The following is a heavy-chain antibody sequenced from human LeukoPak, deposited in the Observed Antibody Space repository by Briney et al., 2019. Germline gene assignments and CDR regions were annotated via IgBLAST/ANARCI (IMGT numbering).Heavy chain of an antibody. CDR3: ARHSELVQPFDY. Sequence: TPSETLSLTCTVSGGSISSYYWSWIRQPPGKGLEWIGYIYYSGSTNYNPSLKSRVTISVDTSKNQFSLKLSSVTAADTAVYYCARHSELVQPFDYWGQGTLVTVSS. J-gene: IGHJ4*02. D-gene: IGHD6-13*01. CDR2: IYYSGST. CDR1: GGSISSYY. V-gene: IGHV4-59*08.